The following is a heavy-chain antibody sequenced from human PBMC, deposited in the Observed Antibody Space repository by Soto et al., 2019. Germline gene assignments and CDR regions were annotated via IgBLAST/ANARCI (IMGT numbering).Heavy chain of an antibody. CDR3: ARTGDGHHDFLDY. Sequence: LRLSCAASGFTFSSYWMNWVRQAPGKGLEWVANINQDGNEDNLLDSVKGRFTISRDNAKNSLFLQMNSLRVDDTAVYYCARTGDGHHDFLDYWGEGALVTVSS. CDR2: INQDGNED. J-gene: IGHJ4*02. CDR1: GFTFSSYW. V-gene: IGHV3-7*01. D-gene: IGHD1-1*01.